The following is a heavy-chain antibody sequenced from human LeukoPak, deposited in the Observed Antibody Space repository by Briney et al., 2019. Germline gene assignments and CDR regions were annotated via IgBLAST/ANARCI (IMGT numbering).Heavy chain of an antibody. J-gene: IGHJ4*02. CDR1: GGSISSSSYY. CDR2: IYYSGST. CDR3: ARLDSYGGNFIDY. V-gene: IGHV4-39*01. Sequence: PSETLSLTCTVSGGSISSSSYYWGWIRQPPGKGLEWIGSIYYSGSTYYNPSLKSRVTISVDTSKNQFSLKLSSVTAADTAVYYCARLDSYGGNFIDYWGQGTLVTVSS. D-gene: IGHD4-23*01.